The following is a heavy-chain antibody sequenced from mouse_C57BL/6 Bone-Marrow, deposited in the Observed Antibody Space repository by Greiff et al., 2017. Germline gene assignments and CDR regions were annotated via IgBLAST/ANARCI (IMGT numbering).Heavy chain of an antibody. V-gene: IGHV1-62-2*01. CDR2: FYPGSGSI. Sequence: LQESGAELVKPGASVKLSCKASGYTFTEYTIHWVKQRSGQGLEWIGWFYPGSGSIKYNEKFKDKATLTADKSSSTVYMALSRLTSEDSAVYFCARHGHYYGSSYAYYFDYWGQGTTLTVSS. CDR3: ARHGHYYGSSYAYYFDY. D-gene: IGHD1-1*01. CDR1: GYTFTEYT. J-gene: IGHJ2*01.